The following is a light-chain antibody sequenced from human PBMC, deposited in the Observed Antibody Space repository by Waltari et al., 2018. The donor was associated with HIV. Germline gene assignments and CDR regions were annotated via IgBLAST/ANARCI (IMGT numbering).Light chain of an antibody. V-gene: IGLV2-8*01. Sequence: QSALTQPPPASGSPGQPVTIPCTGTSRDVGGYNCVSWYPQHPGKAPKRMIYEVSKRPSGVPDRFSVCKSGNTASLTVSGLQAEDEADYYCSSYAGSNNYVVFGGGTKLTVL. CDR2: EVS. CDR1: SRDVGGYNC. CDR3: SSYAGSNNYVV. J-gene: IGLJ2*01.